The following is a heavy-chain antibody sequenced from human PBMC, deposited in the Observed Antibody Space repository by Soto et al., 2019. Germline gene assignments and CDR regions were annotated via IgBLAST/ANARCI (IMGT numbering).Heavy chain of an antibody. D-gene: IGHD3-10*01. CDR2: INTDGSRT. CDR1: GFTFSNYW. V-gene: IGHV3-74*01. CDR3: ARVKSGSYDWFDP. Sequence: EVQLVESGGGLVQPGGSLRLSCAASGFTFSNYWMHWVRQAPGKGLMWVSRINTDGSRTTYADSVKGRFAISRDNAKITLYLQMNSLSAEDTAVSYCARVKSGSYDWFDPWGQGTLVTVSS. J-gene: IGHJ5*02.